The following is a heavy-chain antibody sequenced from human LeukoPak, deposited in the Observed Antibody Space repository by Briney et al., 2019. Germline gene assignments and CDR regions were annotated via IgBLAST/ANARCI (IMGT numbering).Heavy chain of an antibody. Sequence: GGSLRLSCAASGFTFSDYYMSWIRQAPGEGLEWVSYVSGSGTSIHYADSVKGRFSIPRDNAKNSLFLQMNSLRAEDTAVYYCARDRGVAVSDFWGQGTLVSVSS. D-gene: IGHD3-10*01. CDR2: VSGSGTSI. V-gene: IGHV3-11*01. J-gene: IGHJ4*02. CDR1: GFTFSDYY. CDR3: ARDRGVAVSDF.